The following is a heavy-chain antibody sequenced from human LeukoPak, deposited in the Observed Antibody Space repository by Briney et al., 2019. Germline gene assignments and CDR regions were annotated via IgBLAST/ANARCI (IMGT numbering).Heavy chain of an antibody. D-gene: IGHD3-3*01. J-gene: IGHJ6*02. CDR3: ATWAFYHDLDV. CDR1: GFTLDAYA. CDR2: INADGSRT. V-gene: IGHV3-43*02. Sequence: PGGSLRLSCVASGFTLDAYAMHWVRQVRGKGLEWVSLINADGSRTYYADSVKGRFTISRDNYKNSLYLQMTSLRPEDRALYYCATWAFYHDLDVWGRGTTVTVSS.